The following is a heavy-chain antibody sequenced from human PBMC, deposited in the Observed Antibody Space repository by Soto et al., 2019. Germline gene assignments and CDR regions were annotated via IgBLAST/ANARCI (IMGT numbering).Heavy chain of an antibody. CDR1: GGSISSSSYY. Sequence: SETLSLTCTVSGGSISSSSYYWGWIRQPPGKGLEWIGSIYYSGSTYYNPSLKSRVTISVDTSKNQFSLKLSSVTAADTAVYYCARAYYDCRYGLEYYFDYWGQGTLVTVSS. V-gene: IGHV4-39*01. D-gene: IGHD3-22*01. J-gene: IGHJ4*02. CDR2: IYYSGST. CDR3: ARAYYDCRYGLEYYFDY.